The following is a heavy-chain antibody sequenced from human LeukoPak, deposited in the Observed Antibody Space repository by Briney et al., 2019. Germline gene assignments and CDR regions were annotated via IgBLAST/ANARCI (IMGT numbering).Heavy chain of an antibody. D-gene: IGHD3-3*01. CDR1: GFTFSSYG. CDR2: IRYDGSNK. Sequence: GGSLRLSCAASGFTFSSYGMHWVRQAPGKGLEWVAFIRYDGSNKYYADSVKVRFTISRDNSKNTLYLQMNSLRAEDTAVYYCAKELIFGVVSPVDPWGQGTLVTVSS. J-gene: IGHJ5*02. V-gene: IGHV3-30*02. CDR3: AKELIFGVVSPVDP.